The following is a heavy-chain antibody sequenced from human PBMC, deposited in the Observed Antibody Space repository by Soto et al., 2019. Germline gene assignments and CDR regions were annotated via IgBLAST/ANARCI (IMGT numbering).Heavy chain of an antibody. J-gene: IGHJ4*02. Sequence: EVQVWESGGGLVQSGGSLRLSCEASGFTFSNCAMNWVRQAPGKGLEWVSGISGTGRSTFYADSVKDRFTISRDNSKNIVYLQMSSLRAEDTAVYYCAKGNTSGWYFFYYWGQGTLVTVSS. CDR2: ISGTGRST. CDR1: GFTFSNCA. D-gene: IGHD6-19*01. CDR3: AKGNTSGWYFFYY. V-gene: IGHV3-23*01.